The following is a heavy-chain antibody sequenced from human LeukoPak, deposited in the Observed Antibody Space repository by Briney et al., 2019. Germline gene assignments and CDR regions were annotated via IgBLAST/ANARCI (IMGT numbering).Heavy chain of an antibody. CDR2: IYPGDSDT. J-gene: IGHJ6*02. V-gene: IGHV5-51*01. CDR3: ARRGGEAIAAAGTRVYYYYGMDV. CDR1: GYSFTSYW. D-gene: IGHD6-13*01. Sequence: GESLKISCKGSGYSFTSYWIGWVRQMPGKGLEWMGIIYPGDSDTRYSPSSQGQVTISADKSISTAYLQWSSLKASDTAKYYCARRGGEAIAAAGTRVYYYYGMDVWGQGTTVTVSS.